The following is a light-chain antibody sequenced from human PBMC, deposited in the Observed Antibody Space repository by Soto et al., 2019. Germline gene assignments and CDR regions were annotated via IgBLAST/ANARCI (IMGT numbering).Light chain of an antibody. V-gene: IGLV2-14*01. CDR2: EVS. Sequence: QSALAQPASVSGSPGQSITISCTGTSSDVGTYNYVSWYQHHPGKAPKLIIYEVSNRPSGVSNRFSGSKSGSTASLTISGLQAEDEADYHCTSYAGSNTYVFGSGTKVTVL. CDR3: TSYAGSNTYV. CDR1: SSDVGTYNY. J-gene: IGLJ1*01.